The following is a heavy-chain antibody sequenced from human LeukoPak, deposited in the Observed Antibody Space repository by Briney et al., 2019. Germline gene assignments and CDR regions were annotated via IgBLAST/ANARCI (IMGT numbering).Heavy chain of an antibody. J-gene: IGHJ3*02. CDR2: ISSTGST. Sequence: TLSLTCAVSGGSISSGGYSWSWIRQPPGKGLEWIGYISSTGSTYYNPSLKSRLSISLDTSKNQFSLNLSSVTAADTAVFYCARLGVTQDAFDIWGQGTMVTVSS. D-gene: IGHD3-10*01. V-gene: IGHV4-30-4*07. CDR1: GGSISSGGYS. CDR3: ARLGVTQDAFDI.